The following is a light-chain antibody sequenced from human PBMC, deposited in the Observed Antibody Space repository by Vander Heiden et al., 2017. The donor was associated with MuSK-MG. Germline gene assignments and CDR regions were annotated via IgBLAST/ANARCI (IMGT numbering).Light chain of an antibody. CDR1: IGSIDNNY. Sequence: NFMLTQPHSVSESPWKTVTISCTRSIGSIDNNYVQWYQQRPGSSPTTVIYEDNQRPSGVPDRFSGSIDRSSNSASLTISGLKTEDEADYYCQSYDGNNPVVFGGGTKVTVL. CDR2: EDN. V-gene: IGLV6-57*01. J-gene: IGLJ2*01. CDR3: QSYDGNNPVV.